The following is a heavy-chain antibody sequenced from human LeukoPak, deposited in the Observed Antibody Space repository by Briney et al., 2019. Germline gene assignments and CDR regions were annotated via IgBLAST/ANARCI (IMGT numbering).Heavy chain of an antibody. J-gene: IGHJ2*01. D-gene: IGHD3-22*01. CDR2: IIPIFGTA. Sequence: ASVTVSSTASGGTFSIYAISWVRQAPGQGLEWMGGIIPIFGTANYAQKFQGRVTITADESTSTAYMELSSLRSEDTAVYYCARSPPSYYYDSSGDWYFDLWGRGTLVTVSS. V-gene: IGHV1-69*13. CDR3: ARSPPSYYYDSSGDWYFDL. CDR1: GGTFSIYA.